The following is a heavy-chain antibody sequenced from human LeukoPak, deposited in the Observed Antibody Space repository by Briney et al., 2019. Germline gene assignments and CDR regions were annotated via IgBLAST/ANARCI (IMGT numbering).Heavy chain of an antibody. CDR3: AKDGAPAAGEDYFDY. J-gene: IGHJ4*02. V-gene: IGHV3-11*01. D-gene: IGHD6-13*01. Sequence: KAGGSLRLSCAASGFTFSDYYMSWIRQAPGKGLEWVSYICTSGSTKYYADSVKGRFTISRDNAKNSLYLQMNSLRAEDTAVYYCAKDGAPAAGEDYFDYWGQGTLVTVSS. CDR1: GFTFSDYY. CDR2: ICTSGSTK.